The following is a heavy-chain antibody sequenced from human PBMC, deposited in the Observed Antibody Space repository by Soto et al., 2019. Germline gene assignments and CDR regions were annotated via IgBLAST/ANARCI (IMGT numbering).Heavy chain of an antibody. CDR1: GFTFSSYA. Sequence: EVQLLESGGGLVQPGGSLRLSCAVSGFTFSSYAMNWVRQAPGKGLEWVSVISGSGGSTYYADSVKGRFTISRDNSKNTLYLQMNSLRAVDTAVCYCAKRAVGIYFDYWGQGTLVNVSS. D-gene: IGHD6-13*01. CDR3: AKRAVGIYFDY. J-gene: IGHJ4*02. CDR2: ISGSGGST. V-gene: IGHV3-23*01.